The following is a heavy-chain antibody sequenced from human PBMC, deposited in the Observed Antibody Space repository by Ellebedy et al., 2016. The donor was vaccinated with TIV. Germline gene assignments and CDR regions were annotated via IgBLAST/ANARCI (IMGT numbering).Heavy chain of an antibody. CDR1: GGAISSSNW. J-gene: IGHJ6*02. CDR2: IYHSGST. D-gene: IGHD1-7*01. Sequence: SETLSLXXAVSGGAISSSNWWSWVRHPRGKGLEWIGEIYHSGSTHYNPSLKSRVTISVDKSKNQFSLKLSSVTAADTAVYYCARAWGFKLNYFYYGMDVWGQGTTVTVSS. V-gene: IGHV4-4*02. CDR3: ARAWGFKLNYFYYGMDV.